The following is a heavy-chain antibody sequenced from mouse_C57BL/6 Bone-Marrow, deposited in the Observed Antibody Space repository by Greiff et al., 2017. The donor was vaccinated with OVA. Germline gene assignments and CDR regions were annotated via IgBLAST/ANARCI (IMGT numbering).Heavy chain of an antibody. D-gene: IGHD2-1*01. CDR3: ASVYRFAY. J-gene: IGHJ3*01. CDR1: GYAFSSSW. V-gene: IGHV1-82*01. CDR2: IYPGDGDT. Sequence: QVQLQQSGPELVKPGASVKISCKASGYAFSSSWMNWVKQRPGKGLEWIGRIYPGDGDTNYNGKFKGKATLTADKSSSTAYMQLNSLTSEDSAVYFFASVYRFAYWGQGTLVTVSA.